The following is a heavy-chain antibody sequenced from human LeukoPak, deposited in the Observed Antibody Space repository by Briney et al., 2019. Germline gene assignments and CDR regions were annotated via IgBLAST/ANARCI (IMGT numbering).Heavy chain of an antibody. J-gene: IGHJ4*02. CDR2: ILSSGST. Sequence: PSETLSLTCTVSGGSISNYYWNWIRQPPGKGLEWIGYILSSGSTHHNPSLTSRISLSVDTSKNQFSLKLSSVTAADTAVYYCARVGGSYYLVWGQGTLVTVSS. CDR1: GGSISNYY. D-gene: IGHD1-26*01. CDR3: ARVGGSYYLV. V-gene: IGHV4-59*12.